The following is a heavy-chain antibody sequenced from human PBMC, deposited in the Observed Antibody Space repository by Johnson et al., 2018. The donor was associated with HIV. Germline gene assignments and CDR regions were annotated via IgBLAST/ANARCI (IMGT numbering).Heavy chain of an antibody. CDR2: ISYDGSNK. CDR3: ARDWSLNSREVAFDI. J-gene: IGHJ3*02. D-gene: IGHD1-26*01. CDR1: GFTFSSYA. V-gene: IGHV3-30-3*01. Sequence: QVQLVESGGGVVQPGGSLRLSCAASGFTFSSYAMHWVRQAPGKGLEWVAVISYDGSNKYYADSVKGRFTISRDNSKNTLYLQMNSLRAEDTAVYYCARDWSLNSREVAFDIWGQGTMVTVSS.